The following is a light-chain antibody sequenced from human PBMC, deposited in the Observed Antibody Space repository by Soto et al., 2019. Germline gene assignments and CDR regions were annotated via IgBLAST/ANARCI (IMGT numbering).Light chain of an antibody. CDR1: QGISSY. Sequence: AIRMTQSPSSFSASTGDRVTITCRASQGISSYLAWYQQKPGKAPKLLIYAASTLQSGVPSRFSGSGSGTDFNLTISCLQSEDFATYYCQQYYSYPLSTFGQGTKVEIK. V-gene: IGKV1-8*01. J-gene: IGKJ1*01. CDR3: QQYYSYPLST. CDR2: AAS.